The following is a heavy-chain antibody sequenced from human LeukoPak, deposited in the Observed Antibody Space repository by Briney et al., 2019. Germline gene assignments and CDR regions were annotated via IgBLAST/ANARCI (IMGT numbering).Heavy chain of an antibody. CDR2: IYHSGST. V-gene: IGHV4-38-2*01. Sequence: SETLSLTCAVSGYSISSGYYWGWIRQPPGKGLEWIGNIYHSGSTYYNPSLNSRFTISVDTSKNLFSLKLSSVTAADTAVYYCARHAVGYYYDRSGYYSAFDIWGQGTMVTVSS. J-gene: IGHJ3*02. CDR1: GYSISSGYY. D-gene: IGHD3-22*01. CDR3: ARHAVGYYYDRSGYYSAFDI.